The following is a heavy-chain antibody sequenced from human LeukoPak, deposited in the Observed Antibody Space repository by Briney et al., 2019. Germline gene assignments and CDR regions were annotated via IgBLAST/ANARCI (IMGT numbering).Heavy chain of an antibody. V-gene: IGHV4-59*11. J-gene: IGHJ4*02. CDR1: GASITRRY. D-gene: IGHD3-10*01. CDR3: GRGGGGSYLEYSFDY. Sequence: PETLSLTCTVSGASITRRYWSWIRQPPGKGLEWIGYINYSGNINYNPSLKSRVTMSVDTSKNQFSLKLSSVTAADTAVYYCGRGGGGSYLEYSFDYWGQGTLVTVSS. CDR2: INYSGNI.